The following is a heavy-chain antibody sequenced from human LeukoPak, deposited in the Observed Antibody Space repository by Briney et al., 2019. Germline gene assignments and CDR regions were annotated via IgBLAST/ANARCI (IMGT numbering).Heavy chain of an antibody. CDR2: MWYDGTTK. V-gene: IGHV3-33*06. CDR3: ANDGAASTYFDY. J-gene: IGHJ4*02. D-gene: IGHD4/OR15-4a*01. CDR1: GFTFTSYG. Sequence: GGSLRPSCAASGFTFTSYGMHWVREAPGKGLEWVAVMWYDGTTKYYADSVKGRFTISRDNSKNTLYLQMDSLRAEDTAVYYCANDGAASTYFDYWGPGTLVTVSS.